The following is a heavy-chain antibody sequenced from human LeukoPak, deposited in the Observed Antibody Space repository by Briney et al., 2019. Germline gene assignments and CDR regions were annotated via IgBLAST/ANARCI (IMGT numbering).Heavy chain of an antibody. CDR2: INERGTDS. V-gene: IGHV3-74*03. Sequence: GGSLRLSCTASGFTFSGHWIHWVRQAPGMGLVWVSRINERGTDSMYAESVKGRFTISRDNAKNTVYLQMNSLRAEDTAIYYCVRDETLWTLDWWGQGTLVTVSS. D-gene: IGHD1-1*01. CDR3: VRDETLWTLDW. J-gene: IGHJ4*02. CDR1: GFTFSGHW.